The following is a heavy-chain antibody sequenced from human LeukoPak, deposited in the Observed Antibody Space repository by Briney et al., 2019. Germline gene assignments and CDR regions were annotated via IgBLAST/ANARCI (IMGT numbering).Heavy chain of an antibody. CDR1: GGTFSSYA. D-gene: IGHD7-27*01. J-gene: IGHJ6*02. Sequence: SVKVSCKASGGTFSSYAISWVRQAPGQGLEWMGGIIPIFGTANYAQKFQGRVAITADESTSTAYMELSSLRSEDTAVYYCARGNWATLYYYYGMDVWGQGTTVTVSS. CDR2: IIPIFGTA. CDR3: ARGNWATLYYYYGMDV. V-gene: IGHV1-69*13.